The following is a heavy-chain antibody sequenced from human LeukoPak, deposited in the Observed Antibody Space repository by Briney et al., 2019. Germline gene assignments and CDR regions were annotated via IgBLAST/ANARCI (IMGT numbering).Heavy chain of an antibody. D-gene: IGHD2-21*01. Sequence: GGPLRLSCEGAGFIFSNYAMSWVRQVPGKRPEGVSGISASGGRTHYADPVKGRFIISRDSSKNTVFLQMNSLRVDDTALYYCAKDPNGDWVGGFDMLGQGTMVTVSS. J-gene: IGHJ3*02. CDR2: ISASGGRT. CDR1: GFIFSNYA. V-gene: IGHV3-23*01. CDR3: AKDPNGDWVGGFDM.